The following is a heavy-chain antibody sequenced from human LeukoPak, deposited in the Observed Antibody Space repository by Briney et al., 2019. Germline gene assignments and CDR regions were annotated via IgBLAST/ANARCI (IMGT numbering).Heavy chain of an antibody. CDR1: GGSISSGSYY. CDR2: IYTSGST. J-gene: IGHJ4*02. D-gene: IGHD1-20*01. V-gene: IGHV4-61*02. Sequence: PSQTLSLTCTVSGGSISSGSYYWSWIRQPAGKGLEWIGRIYTSGSTNYNPSLESRVTISVDTSKNQFSLKLSSVTAADTAVYYCARGGITGKIDHWGQGTLVTVSS. CDR3: ARGGITGKIDH.